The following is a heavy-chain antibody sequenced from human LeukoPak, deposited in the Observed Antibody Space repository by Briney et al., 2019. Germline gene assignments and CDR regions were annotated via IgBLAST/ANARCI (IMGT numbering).Heavy chain of an antibody. CDR2: ITYSSTYI. CDR1: GITVSSHF. D-gene: IGHD1-26*01. Sequence: PGGSLRLSCAASGITVSSHFMNWVRQAPGKVLEWVSSITYSSTYIYYADSVKGRFTISRDNAKNSVYLEMNSLRAEDTAVYYCARDPYSGGYGSYYYYYMDVWGKGTTVTISS. CDR3: ARDPYSGGYGSYYYYYMDV. J-gene: IGHJ6*03. V-gene: IGHV3-21*01.